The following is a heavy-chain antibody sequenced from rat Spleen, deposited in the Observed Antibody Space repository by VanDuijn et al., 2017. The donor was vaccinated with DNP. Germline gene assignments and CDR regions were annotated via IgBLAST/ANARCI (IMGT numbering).Heavy chain of an antibody. J-gene: IGHJ4*01. V-gene: IGHV5-27*01. CDR2: ISYFGDNT. CDR1: GFTFSNYD. Sequence: EVRLVQSGGGLVQPGRSLKLSCAASGFTFSNYDMAWVRQAPTKGLEWVAYISYFGDNTYSGDSVKGRFTISRDNAKSTLYLQMNSLRSEDMATYFCAKDGRAMDAWGQGTSVTVSS. CDR3: AKDGRAMDA.